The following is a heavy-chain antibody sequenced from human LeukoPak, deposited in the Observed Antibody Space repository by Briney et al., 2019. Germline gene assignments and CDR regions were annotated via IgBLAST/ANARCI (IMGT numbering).Heavy chain of an antibody. D-gene: IGHD1-1*01. V-gene: IGHV4-38-2*02. CDR3: AREGPTSFSDY. CDR2: IYHSGST. J-gene: IGHJ4*02. CDR1: GYSISSGYY. Sequence: SETLSLTCTVSGYSISSGYYWGWIRQPPGKGLEWIGSIYHSGSTYYNPSLKSRVTISVDTSKNQFSLKLSSVTAADTAVNYCAREGPTSFSDYWGQGTLVTVSS.